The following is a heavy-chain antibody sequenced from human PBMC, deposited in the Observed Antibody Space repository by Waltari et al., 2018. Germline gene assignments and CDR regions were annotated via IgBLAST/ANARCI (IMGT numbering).Heavy chain of an antibody. CDR2: MNGDGTNI. V-gene: IGHV3-74*01. CDR1: GLTFSSYW. D-gene: IGHD4-17*01. CDR3: ARVKLGDYVIST. Sequence: EVQLVESGGGFVQPGGSLRLSWSAPGLTFSSYWMHWVRQVPGKGLVWVSRMNGDGTNILYADSVKGRFTISRDNAKNTLYLQMNNLRVEDTAVYYCARVKLGDYVISTWGQGTLVTVSS. J-gene: IGHJ5*02.